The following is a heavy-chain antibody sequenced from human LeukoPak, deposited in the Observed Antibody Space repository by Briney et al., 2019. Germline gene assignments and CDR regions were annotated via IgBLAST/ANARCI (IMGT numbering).Heavy chain of an antibody. D-gene: IGHD5-24*01. CDR1: GDCIRTTRY. J-gene: IGHJ6*02. V-gene: IGHV4-39*01. CDR2: IYFSGST. Sequence: SETMSLTCTVSGDCIRTTRYWGWIRQPHGKGLEWIVAIYFSGSTYYNPSLKSRVMISVDTSRNQFSLKLTSVTAADTAAYYCATQGYNNQTMDVWGQGTTVTVSS. CDR3: ATQGYNNQTMDV.